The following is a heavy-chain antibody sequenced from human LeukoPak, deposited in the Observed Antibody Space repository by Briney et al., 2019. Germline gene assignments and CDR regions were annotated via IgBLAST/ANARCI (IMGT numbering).Heavy chain of an antibody. Sequence: GGSLRLSCAASGFTFSNAWMSWVRQAPGKGLEWVGRIKSKTDGGTTDYAAPVKGRFTISRDDSKNTLYLQMNSLKTEDTAVYYCTTNLLLWFGGGANMDVWGKGTTVTVSS. D-gene: IGHD3-10*01. CDR1: GFTFSNAW. V-gene: IGHV3-15*01. J-gene: IGHJ6*03. CDR3: TTNLLLWFGGGANMDV. CDR2: IKSKTDGGTT.